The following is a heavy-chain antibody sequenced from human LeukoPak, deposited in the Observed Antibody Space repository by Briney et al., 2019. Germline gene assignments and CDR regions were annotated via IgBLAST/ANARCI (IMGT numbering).Heavy chain of an antibody. D-gene: IGHD4-17*01. V-gene: IGHV4-59*01. CDR1: GGSISSYY. CDR3: ARRYGDYDPYFDN. Sequence: SETLSLTCTVSGGSISSYYWIWTRQPPGRGLEWIGYIHYSGSTNYNPSLKSRVTISVDTSKNQFSLMLSSVTAADTAVYYCARRYGDYDPYFDNWGQGTLVTVSS. J-gene: IGHJ4*02. CDR2: IHYSGST.